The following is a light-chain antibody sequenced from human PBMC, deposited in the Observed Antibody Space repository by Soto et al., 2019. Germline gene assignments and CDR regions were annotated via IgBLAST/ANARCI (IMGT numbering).Light chain of an antibody. V-gene: IGKV3-15*01. CDR3: QQYNAWPPLT. Sequence: EIVLKQSPVTLSVSPGETATLSYRASQSVSSSVAWYQQKPGRAPRLLISGASTRATGIPARFSGSGSGTEFTLTISSLQSEDFAVYYCQQYNAWPPLTFGGGTKVDI. CDR1: QSVSSS. J-gene: IGKJ4*01. CDR2: GAS.